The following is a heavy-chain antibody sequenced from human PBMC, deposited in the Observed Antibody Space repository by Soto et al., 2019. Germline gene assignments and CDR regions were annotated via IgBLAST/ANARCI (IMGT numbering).Heavy chain of an antibody. CDR1: GFTFSSYG. CDR3: ARRGSGTYSIDY. CDR2: IWSDGSNK. Sequence: QVQLVESGGGVVQPGRSLRISCAASGFTFSSYGMHWVRQAPGKGLEWVAVIWSDGSNKYYADSVKGRFTVSRDNSKNTLYLQMNSLRAEDTAVYYCARRGSGTYSIDYWGQGTLVTVSS. D-gene: IGHD1-26*01. V-gene: IGHV3-33*01. J-gene: IGHJ4*02.